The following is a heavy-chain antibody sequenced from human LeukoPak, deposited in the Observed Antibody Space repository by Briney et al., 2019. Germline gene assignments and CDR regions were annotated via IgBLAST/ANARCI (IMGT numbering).Heavy chain of an antibody. CDR1: GYIFTGYY. Sequence: GASVKVSCKASGYIFTGYYMHWVRQAPGQGLEWMGWINPNSGGTNYAQKFQGRVTMTRDTSISTAYMELSRLRSDDTAVYYCARDLGTMVRGVIISWFDPWGQGTLVTVSS. D-gene: IGHD3-10*01. CDR3: ARDLGTMVRGVIISWFDP. J-gene: IGHJ5*02. CDR2: INPNSGGT. V-gene: IGHV1-2*02.